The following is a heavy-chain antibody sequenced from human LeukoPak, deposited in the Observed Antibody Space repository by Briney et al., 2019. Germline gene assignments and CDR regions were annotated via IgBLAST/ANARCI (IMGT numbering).Heavy chain of an antibody. CDR1: GFTFSSYA. CDR2: ISGSGGST. D-gene: IGHD1-1*01. J-gene: IGHJ5*02. Sequence: PGGSLRLSCAASGFTFSSYAMSWVRQAPGKGLEWVSAISGSGGSTYYADSVKGRLTISRDNAKNSLYLQMNSLRVEDTAVYHCARGLASNNWPHWFDPWGQGTLVSVSS. CDR3: ARGLASNNWPHWFDP. V-gene: IGHV3-23*01.